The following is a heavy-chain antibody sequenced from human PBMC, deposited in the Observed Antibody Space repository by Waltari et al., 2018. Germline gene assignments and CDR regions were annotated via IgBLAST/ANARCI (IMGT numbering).Heavy chain of an antibody. Sequence: QVQLQESGPGLVKPSETLSLPCTVSGGSISSHYWSWIRQPPGKGLEWIGYIYYSGSTNYNPSIKSRVTISVDTSKNQFSLKLSSVTAADTAVYYCARARGGDAFDIWGQGTMVTVSS. CDR3: ARARGGDAFDI. D-gene: IGHD3-16*01. V-gene: IGHV4-59*11. J-gene: IGHJ3*02. CDR1: GGSISSHY. CDR2: IYYSGST.